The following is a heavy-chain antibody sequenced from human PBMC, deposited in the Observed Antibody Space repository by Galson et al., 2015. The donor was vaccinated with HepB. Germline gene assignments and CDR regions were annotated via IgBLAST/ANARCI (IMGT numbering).Heavy chain of an antibody. CDR2: ISAGGSST. CDR1: GFTFSSYV. J-gene: IGHJ4*02. Sequence: SLRLSCAASGFTFSSYVMSWVRQAPGKGLEWVSGISAGGSSTYADSVKGRFTISRDNSKSTLYLQMSSLRAEDTAVYYCAKGATSKGSGSYYAYWGQGTLVTVSS. V-gene: IGHV3-23*01. CDR3: AKGATSKGSGSYYAY. D-gene: IGHD3-10*01.